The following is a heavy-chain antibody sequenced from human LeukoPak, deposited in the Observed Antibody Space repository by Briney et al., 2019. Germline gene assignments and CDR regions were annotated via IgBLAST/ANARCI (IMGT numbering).Heavy chain of an antibody. D-gene: IGHD3-22*01. CDR1: GYSFTSYW. CDR2: IDPSDSYT. V-gene: IGHV5-10-1*01. CDR3: ARLEVVVVTPGRAAFDI. J-gene: IGHJ3*02. Sequence: KDGESLKISCKGSGYSFTSYWISWVRHMPGKGLEWMGRIDPSDSYTNYSPSFQGHVTISADKYISTAYPQWSSLKASDTAMYYCARLEVVVVTPGRAAFDIWGQGTMVTVSS.